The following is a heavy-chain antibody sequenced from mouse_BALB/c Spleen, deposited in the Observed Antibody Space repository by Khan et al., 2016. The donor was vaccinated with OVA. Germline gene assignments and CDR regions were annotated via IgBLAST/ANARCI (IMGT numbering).Heavy chain of an antibody. V-gene: IGHV1-4*02. CDR1: GYSFTTYT. D-gene: IGHD1-2*01. J-gene: IGHJ4*01. CDR3: ASLRLRVDY. Sequence: QVQLQQSAAELARPGASVKMSCKASGYSFTTYTIHWVKQRPGQGLEWIGNINPSSGYIEYNQKFKDQTTFTADNSSSTAYMQLSSLTSEDSAVYYYASLRLRVDYWGQGTSVTVSA. CDR2: INPSSGYI.